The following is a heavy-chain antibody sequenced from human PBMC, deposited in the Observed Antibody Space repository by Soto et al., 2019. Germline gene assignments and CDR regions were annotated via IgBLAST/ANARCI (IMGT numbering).Heavy chain of an antibody. CDR2: MNPNSGNT. CDR3: ASGHIVATTLDY. V-gene: IGHV1-8*01. CDR1: GYTFTSYD. Sequence: ASVKVSCKASGYTFTSYDMNWVRQATGQGLEWMGWMNPNSGNTGYAQKFQGRVTMTRNTSISTAYMEPSSLRSEDTAVYYCASGHIVATTLDYWGQGTLVTVSS. J-gene: IGHJ4*02. D-gene: IGHD5-12*01.